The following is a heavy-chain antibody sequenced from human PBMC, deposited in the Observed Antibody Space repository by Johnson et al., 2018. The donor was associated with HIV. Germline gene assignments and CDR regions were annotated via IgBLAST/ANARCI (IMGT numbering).Heavy chain of an antibody. CDR3: ARSTGPYSTYYYDSPDPDAFDI. J-gene: IGHJ3*02. D-gene: IGHD3-22*01. CDR2: ISYDGSNK. Sequence: QVQLVESGGGLVQPGGSLRLSCEASGFTFSSYAMHWVRQAPGKGLEWVAVISYDGSNKYYADSVKGRFTISRDNSKNTLYLQMNSLRAEDTAVYYCARSTGPYSTYYYDSPDPDAFDIWGQGTMVTVSS. CDR1: GFTFSSYA. V-gene: IGHV3-30-3*01.